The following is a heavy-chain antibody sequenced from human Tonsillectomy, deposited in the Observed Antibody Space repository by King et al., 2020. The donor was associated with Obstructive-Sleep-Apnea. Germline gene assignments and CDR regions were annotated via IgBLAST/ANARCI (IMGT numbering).Heavy chain of an antibody. D-gene: IGHD3-10*01. V-gene: IGHV3-33*01. CDR2: IWFDGSNK. CDR1: GFTFSSYG. Sequence: VQLVESGGGVVQPGRSLRLSCAASGFTFSSYGMHWVRQAPGKGLEWVAVIWFDGSNKYYADSVKGRFTISRDNSKNMLYLQMNSLRAEDTAVYNCARAARGDYYGMDVWGQGTTVTVSS. J-gene: IGHJ6*02. CDR3: ARAARGDYYGMDV.